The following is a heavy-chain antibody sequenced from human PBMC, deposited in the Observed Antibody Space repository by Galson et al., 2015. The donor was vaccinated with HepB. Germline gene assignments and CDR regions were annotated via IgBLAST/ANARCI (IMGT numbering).Heavy chain of an antibody. CDR1: GFTFSSSW. V-gene: IGHV3-7*03. J-gene: IGHJ6*04. CDR2: IKYDGSEK. Sequence: LILSCAASGFTFSSSWISWVRQAPGTGLEWVANIKYDGSEKNYVDSVKGRFAISRDNAKNSVSLQMNSLRAEDTAVYYCAWRNNMNVWGKGTTVIVSS. CDR3: AWRNNMNV.